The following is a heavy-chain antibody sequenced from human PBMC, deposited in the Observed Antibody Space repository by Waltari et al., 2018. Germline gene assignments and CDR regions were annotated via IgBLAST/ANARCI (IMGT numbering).Heavy chain of an antibody. V-gene: IGHV1-8*03. Sequence: QVQLVQSGAEVKKPGASVKVSCKASGYTFTSYDINWVRQATGQGLEWMGWMNPSRGNTGYAQKVQGRVTITRNTSISTAYMELSSLRSEDTAVYYCARAGYSSGWMYYFDYWGQGTLVTVSS. CDR3: ARAGYSSGWMYYFDY. J-gene: IGHJ4*02. CDR2: MNPSRGNT. D-gene: IGHD6-19*01. CDR1: GYTFTSYD.